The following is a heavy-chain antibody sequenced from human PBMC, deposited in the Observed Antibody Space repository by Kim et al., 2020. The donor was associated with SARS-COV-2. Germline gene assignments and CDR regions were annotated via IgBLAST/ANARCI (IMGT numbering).Heavy chain of an antibody. D-gene: IGHD6-13*01. V-gene: IGHV3-64D*09. J-gene: IGHJ4*02. Sequence: GGSLRLSCSASGFTFSSYAMHWVRQAPGKGLEYVSAISSNGGSTYYADSVKGRFTISRDNSKNTLYLQMSSLRAEDTAVYYCVKSSVALVDAAGIFDYWGQGTLVTVSS. CDR2: ISSNGGST. CDR3: VKSSVALVDAAGIFDY. CDR1: GFTFSSYA.